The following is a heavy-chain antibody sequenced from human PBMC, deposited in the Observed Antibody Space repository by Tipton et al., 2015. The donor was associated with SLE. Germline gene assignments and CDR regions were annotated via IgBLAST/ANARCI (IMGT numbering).Heavy chain of an antibody. V-gene: IGHV4-39*07. CDR1: GDSITSGSYY. Sequence: TLSLTCSVSGDSITSGSYYWVWIRQPPGKGLEWIGRLHYSGRSYYNPSLKSRVTISLDTSRTQFSLKLTSVTAADTAVYYCARRLANNSQFDSWGQGTLVTVSS. CDR2: LHYSGRS. D-gene: IGHD2-21*01. J-gene: IGHJ4*02. CDR3: ARRLANNSQFDS.